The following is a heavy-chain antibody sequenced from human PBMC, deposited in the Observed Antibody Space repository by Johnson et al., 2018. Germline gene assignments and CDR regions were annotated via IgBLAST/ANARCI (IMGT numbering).Heavy chain of an antibody. CDR1: GGTFSSYA. CDR3: AREPDTVAATSGYYGMDV. D-gene: IGHD6-19*01. V-gene: IGHV1-69*12. J-gene: IGHJ6*02. Sequence: QVQLVQSGAEVKEHGSSVKVSCKASGGTFSSYAISWVRQAPGQGLEWMGGIIPIFGTANYAQKFQGRVTITADESTSTAYMELSSLRSEDTAVYYCAREPDTVAATSGYYGMDVWGQGTTVTVSS. CDR2: IIPIFGTA.